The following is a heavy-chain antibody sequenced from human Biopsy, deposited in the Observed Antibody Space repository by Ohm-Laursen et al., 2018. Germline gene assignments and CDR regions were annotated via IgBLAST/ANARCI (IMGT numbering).Heavy chain of an antibody. CDR3: ARADPPLFYYGSGSSNWFDP. J-gene: IGHJ5*02. CDR1: GYTFTSYE. V-gene: IGHV1-8*01. D-gene: IGHD3-10*01. Sequence: SVKVSCKPSGYTFTSYEINWVRQATGQGLEWMGWMNPDSGNTGYAQNFQGRVTMTRNTSISTAYMELSSLRSEDTAVYFCARADPPLFYYGSGSSNWFDPWGQGTLVTVSS. CDR2: MNPDSGNT.